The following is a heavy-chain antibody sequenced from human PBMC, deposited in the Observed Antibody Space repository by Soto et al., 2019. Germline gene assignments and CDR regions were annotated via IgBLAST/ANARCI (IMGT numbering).Heavy chain of an antibody. V-gene: IGHV3-15*07. CDR2: IKSKNDGGTL. CDR1: GFDFTTTW. Sequence: PGGSLRLSCAASGFDFTTTWMNWVRLAPGKGLEWVARIKSKNDGGTLDYASPVKGRFTISRDDSKKTSYLQMNSLKTEDTAIYYCSTSGYGGFDYRGQGVLVTVSS. D-gene: IGHD5-12*01. J-gene: IGHJ4*02. CDR3: STSGYGGFDY.